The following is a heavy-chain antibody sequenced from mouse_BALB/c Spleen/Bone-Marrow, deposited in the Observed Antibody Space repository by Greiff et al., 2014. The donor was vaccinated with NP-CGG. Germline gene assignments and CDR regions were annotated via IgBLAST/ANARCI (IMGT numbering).Heavy chain of an antibody. V-gene: IGHV1-80*01. CDR1: GYAFSSYW. CDR2: IYPGDSGT. Sequence: QVQLQQSGAELVRPGSSVKISCKASGYAFSSYWMNWVKQRPGQGLEWIGQIYPGDSGTDYNGKFKGKATLTADKSPNTAYMQLTSLTSEDSAVYFCARGGISVDYWGQGTTLTVSS. J-gene: IGHJ2*01. CDR3: ARGGISVDY.